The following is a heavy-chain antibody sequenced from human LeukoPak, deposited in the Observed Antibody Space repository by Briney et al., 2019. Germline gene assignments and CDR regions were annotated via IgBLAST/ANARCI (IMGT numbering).Heavy chain of an antibody. CDR3: ARGNFTYCSSSTCFFGY. CDR2: INPNDGDT. V-gene: IGHV1-2*02. Sequence: ASVKVSCKASGYTFTDYYMHWVRQAPGQGLEWMGWINPNDGDTNYAQKFQGTVTMTRDTSISTAHMEVSRLRSDDTAVYYCARGNFTYCSSSTCFFGYWGQGNLVSVSS. J-gene: IGHJ4*02. D-gene: IGHD2-2*01. CDR1: GYTFTDYY.